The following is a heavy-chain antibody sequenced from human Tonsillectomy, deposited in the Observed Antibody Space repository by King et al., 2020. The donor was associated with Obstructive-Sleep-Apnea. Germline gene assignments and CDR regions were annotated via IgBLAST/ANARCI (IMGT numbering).Heavy chain of an antibody. CDR2: MSPNSGRT. J-gene: IGHJ4*02. D-gene: IGHD4-23*01. Sequence: VQLVESGAEVKRPGASVKVSCKASGYTFTTYDINWVRQATGQGPEWMGWMSPNSGRTDYAQKFQGRVTMTRNISMDTAYMELSSLSPDDTAVYYCTRGYGGSSPLFNYWGQGTLVTVSS. CDR3: TRGYGGSSPLFNY. CDR1: GYTFTTYD. V-gene: IGHV1-8*01.